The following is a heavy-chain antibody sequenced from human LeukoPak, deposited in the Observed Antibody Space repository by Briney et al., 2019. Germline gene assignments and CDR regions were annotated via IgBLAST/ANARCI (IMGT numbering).Heavy chain of an antibody. Sequence: PGGSLRLSCAASGFTFSSYAMSWVRQAPGKGLEWVSAISGSGGSTYYADSVKGRFTISRDNSKNTLYLQMNSLRAEGTAVYYCAKGDILTGYYSYWGQGTLVTVSS. CDR3: AKGDILTGYYSY. CDR2: ISGSGGST. CDR1: GFTFSSYA. D-gene: IGHD3-9*01. V-gene: IGHV3-23*01. J-gene: IGHJ4*02.